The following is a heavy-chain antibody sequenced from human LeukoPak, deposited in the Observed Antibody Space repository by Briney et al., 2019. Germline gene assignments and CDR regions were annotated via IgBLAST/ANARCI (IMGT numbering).Heavy chain of an antibody. D-gene: IGHD1-1*01. V-gene: IGHV3-30-3*01. Sequence: GRSLRLSCAASGFNLSPYAMHWVRQAPGKGLEWVAAISYDGSKTYYADSVKGRFTISRDTSRNTLYLQMYSLRAEDTAMYYCAKAGTGTNMIFDYWGQGTLVTVSS. J-gene: IGHJ4*02. CDR3: AKAGTGTNMIFDY. CDR2: ISYDGSKT. CDR1: GFNLSPYA.